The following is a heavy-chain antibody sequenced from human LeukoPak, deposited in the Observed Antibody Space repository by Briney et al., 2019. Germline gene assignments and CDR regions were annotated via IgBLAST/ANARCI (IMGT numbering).Heavy chain of an antibody. J-gene: IGHJ3*02. Sequence: SQTLSLTCTVSGGSISSYYWSWIRQPPGKGLEWIGYIYYSGSTNYNPSLKSRVTISVDTSKNQFSLKLSSVTAADTAVYYCARDGVTIFGVVTRGAFDIWGQGTMVTVSS. V-gene: IGHV4-59*01. CDR3: ARDGVTIFGVVTRGAFDI. D-gene: IGHD3-3*01. CDR2: IYYSGST. CDR1: GGSISSYY.